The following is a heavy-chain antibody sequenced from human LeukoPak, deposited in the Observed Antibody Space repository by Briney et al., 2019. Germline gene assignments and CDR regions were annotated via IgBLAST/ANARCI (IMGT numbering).Heavy chain of an antibody. CDR2: MYYRGST. CDR3: AKSNGYGFVDI. V-gene: IGHV4-39*07. J-gene: IGHJ3*02. Sequence: SETLSLTCTVSGGSISSSSHYWGWIRQPPGKGLEWIGSMYYRGSTYHNPSLKSRVTISVDTSKNQFSLKLSSVTAADTAVYYCAKSNGYGFVDIWGQGTMVTVSS. D-gene: IGHD3-10*01. CDR1: GGSISSSSHY.